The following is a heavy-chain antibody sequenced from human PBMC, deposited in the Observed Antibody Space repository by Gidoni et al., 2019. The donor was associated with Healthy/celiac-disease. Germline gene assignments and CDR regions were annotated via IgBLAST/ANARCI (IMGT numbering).Heavy chain of an antibody. Sequence: QVQLVESGVGVVQPGRSLRLSCAASGFTFSSYGMHWVRQAPGKGREWVAVIWYDGSNKYYADAVKGRFTISRDNSKNTLYLQMNSLRAEDTAVYYCARDECSSTSCYGNDYWGQGTLVTVSS. V-gene: IGHV3-33*01. J-gene: IGHJ4*02. CDR1: GFTFSSYG. CDR2: IWYDGSNK. D-gene: IGHD2-2*01. CDR3: ARDECSSTSCYGNDY.